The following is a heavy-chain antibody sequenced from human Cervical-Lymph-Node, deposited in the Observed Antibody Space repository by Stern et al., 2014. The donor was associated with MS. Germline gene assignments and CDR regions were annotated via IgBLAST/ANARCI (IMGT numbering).Heavy chain of an antibody. J-gene: IGHJ4*02. CDR2: IWYDGSNP. CDR1: GFSFSRYA. D-gene: IGHD6-13*01. Sequence: DQLVESGGGVVQPGRPLRLSCAASGFSFSRYAMHWVRQAPGKGLEWVALIWYDGSNPYYADSVTGRFTISRDNFKNTLYLQMNSLRAEDTAVYYCASAYSSSHYYFDYWGQGTLVTVSS. V-gene: IGHV3-33*01. CDR3: ASAYSSSHYYFDY.